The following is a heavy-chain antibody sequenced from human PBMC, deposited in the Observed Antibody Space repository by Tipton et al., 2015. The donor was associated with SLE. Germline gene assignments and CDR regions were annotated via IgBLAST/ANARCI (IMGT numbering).Heavy chain of an antibody. CDR2: IYYSGST. Sequence: TLSLTCTVSGGSISSSSYYWGWIRQPPGKGLEWIGSIYYSGSTYYNPSLKSRVTISVDTSKNQFSLKLSSVTAADTAVYYCARDFVGYSSPDTAFDIWGQGTMVPVSS. D-gene: IGHD6-13*01. J-gene: IGHJ3*02. CDR3: ARDFVGYSSPDTAFDI. CDR1: GGSISSSSYY. V-gene: IGHV4-39*07.